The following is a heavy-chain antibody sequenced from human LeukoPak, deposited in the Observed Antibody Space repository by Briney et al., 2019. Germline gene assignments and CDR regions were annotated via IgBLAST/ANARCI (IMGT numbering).Heavy chain of an antibody. CDR3: AREVTTVAYFDY. CDR1: GGSISSGGYY. CDR2: IYYSGST. J-gene: IGHJ4*02. Sequence: SQTLSLTCTVSGGSISSGGYYWSWIRQHPGKGLEWIGYIYYSGSTYYNPSLKSRVTISVDTPKNQFSLKLSSVTAADTAVYYCAREVTTVAYFDYWGQGTLVTVSS. D-gene: IGHD4-23*01. V-gene: IGHV4-31*03.